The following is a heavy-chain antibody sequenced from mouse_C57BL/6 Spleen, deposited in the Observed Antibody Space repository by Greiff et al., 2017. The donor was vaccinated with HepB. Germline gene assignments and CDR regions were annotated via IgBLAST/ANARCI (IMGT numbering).Heavy chain of an antibody. J-gene: IGHJ2*01. V-gene: IGHV1-26*01. CDR1: GYTFTDYY. CDR3: AREVKGFDY. Sequence: EVQLQQSGPELVKPGASVKISCKASGYTFTDYYMNWVKQSHGKSLEWIGDINPNNGGTSYNQKFKGKATLTVDKSSSTAYMELRSLTSEDSAVYYCAREVKGFDYWGQGTTLTVSS. CDR2: INPNNGGT.